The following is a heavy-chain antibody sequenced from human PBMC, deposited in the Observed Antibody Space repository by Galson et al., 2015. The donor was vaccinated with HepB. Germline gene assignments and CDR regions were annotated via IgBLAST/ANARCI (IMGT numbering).Heavy chain of an antibody. CDR2: ISAYNGNT. Sequence: SVKVSCKASGYTFTNYGITWVRQAPGQGLEWVGWISAYNGNTDYAQKLQGRVTMTTDTSTTTAYMELRSLRSDDTAVYYCARDPYSGSYYSSYYYFYYMDVWGKGTTVTVSS. CDR3: ARDPYSGSYYSSYYYFYYMDV. CDR1: GYTFTNYG. V-gene: IGHV1-18*01. J-gene: IGHJ6*03. D-gene: IGHD1-26*01.